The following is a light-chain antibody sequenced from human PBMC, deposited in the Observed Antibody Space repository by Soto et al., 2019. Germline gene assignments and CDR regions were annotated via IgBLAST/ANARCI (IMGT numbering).Light chain of an antibody. CDR3: QNYDQFPIS. V-gene: IGKV1-27*01. CDR1: QGIANY. Sequence: DIPMTQSPSSLAASVGDRVTISCRASQGIANYLAWYQQKPGQAPRLLMYGASTLQSGVSSRFTGSGSGTDFTLPSRSLQVDDIATDYCQNYDQFPISFGPWTTGEI. J-gene: IGKJ3*01. CDR2: GAS.